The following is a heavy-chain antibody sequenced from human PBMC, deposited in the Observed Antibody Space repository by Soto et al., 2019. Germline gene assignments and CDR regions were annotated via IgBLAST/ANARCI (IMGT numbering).Heavy chain of an antibody. J-gene: IGHJ6*02. Sequence: PSETLSLTCAVYGVSFSGYYWSWIRQPPGKGREWIGEINHSGSTNYNPSLKSRVTISVDTSKNQFSLKLSSVTAADTAVYYCARGLRPRIAAAGNGMDVWGQGTTVTVSS. CDR2: INHSGST. CDR3: ARGLRPRIAAAGNGMDV. D-gene: IGHD6-13*01. CDR1: GVSFSGYY. V-gene: IGHV4-34*01.